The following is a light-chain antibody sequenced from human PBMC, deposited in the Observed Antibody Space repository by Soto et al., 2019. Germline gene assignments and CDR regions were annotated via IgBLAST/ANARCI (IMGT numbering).Light chain of an antibody. CDR2: AAS. CDR3: QQLNSFPIT. J-gene: IGKJ5*01. Sequence: DIQLTQAPSFLSASAGDIVTITFRASQVISSYLAWYQQKPGRAPKLLFYAASTLQSGVPSRFSGSGSGTEFTLTITSLQPEDFATYYCQQLNSFPITFGQGTRLEIK. V-gene: IGKV1-9*01. CDR1: QVISSY.